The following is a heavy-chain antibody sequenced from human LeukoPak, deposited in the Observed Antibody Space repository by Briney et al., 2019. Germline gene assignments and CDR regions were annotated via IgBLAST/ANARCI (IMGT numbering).Heavy chain of an antibody. D-gene: IGHD5-12*01. Sequence: ASVKVSCKASGYTFTSYGISWVRQAPGQGLEWMGWISAYNGNTNYAQKLQGRVTMTTDTSTSTAYMELRSLRSDDTAVYYCARDTYSGYVTYYYYYYMDVWGKGTTVTVSS. V-gene: IGHV1-18*01. CDR2: ISAYNGNT. CDR1: GYTFTSYG. J-gene: IGHJ6*03. CDR3: ARDTYSGYVTYYYYYYMDV.